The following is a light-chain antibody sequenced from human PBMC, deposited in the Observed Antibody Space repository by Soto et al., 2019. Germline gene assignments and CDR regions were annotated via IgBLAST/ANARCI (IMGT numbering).Light chain of an antibody. CDR2: EVS. CDR1: SSDVGGYNY. Sequence: QSVLTQPPSASGSPGQSVTISCTGTSSDVGGYNYVSWYQLHPGKAPKLMISEVSKRPSGVPDRFSGSKSGNTASLTVSGLQAEDEADYYCSSYAGSNNFVVFGGGTKLTVL. CDR3: SSYAGSNNFVV. J-gene: IGLJ2*01. V-gene: IGLV2-8*01.